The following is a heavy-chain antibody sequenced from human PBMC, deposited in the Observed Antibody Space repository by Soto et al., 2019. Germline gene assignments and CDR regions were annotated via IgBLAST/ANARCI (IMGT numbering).Heavy chain of an antibody. CDR2: IIPILGIA. J-gene: IGHJ6*02. CDR3: ARERPRNNIVVVPAAMRGGYYYYYYGMDV. Sequence: ASVKVSCKASGGTFSSYTISWVRQAPGQGLEWMGRIIPILGIANYAQTFQGRVTITADKSTSTAYMELSSLRSEDTAVYYCARERPRNNIVVVPAAMRGGYYYYYYGMDVWGQGTTVTVSS. CDR1: GGTFSSYT. V-gene: IGHV1-69*04. D-gene: IGHD2-2*01.